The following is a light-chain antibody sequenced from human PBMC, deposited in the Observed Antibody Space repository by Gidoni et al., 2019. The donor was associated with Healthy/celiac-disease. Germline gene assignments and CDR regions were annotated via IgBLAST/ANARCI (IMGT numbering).Light chain of an antibody. Sequence: DIQMTQSPSTLSASVGDRVTITCRASQSISSWLAWYQQKPGNAPQLLIYKASSLESGVPSRFSGSGSGTEFTLTISSLQPDDFATYYCQQYNSYSTFXQXTKVEIK. CDR2: KAS. CDR3: QQYNSYST. V-gene: IGKV1-5*03. J-gene: IGKJ1*01. CDR1: QSISSW.